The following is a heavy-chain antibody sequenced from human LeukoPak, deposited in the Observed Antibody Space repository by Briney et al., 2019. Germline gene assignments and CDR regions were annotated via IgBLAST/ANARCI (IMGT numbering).Heavy chain of an antibody. CDR1: GGSISSYY. Sequence: PSETLSLTCTVSGGSISSYYWSWIRQPPRKGLEWIGYIYYSGSTNYNPSLRSRVTISVDTSKNQFSLKLSSVTAADAAVYYCARDGLRSGYSYGYFDYWGQGTLVTVSS. D-gene: IGHD5-18*01. J-gene: IGHJ4*02. CDR2: IYYSGST. CDR3: ARDGLRSGYSYGYFDY. V-gene: IGHV4-59*12.